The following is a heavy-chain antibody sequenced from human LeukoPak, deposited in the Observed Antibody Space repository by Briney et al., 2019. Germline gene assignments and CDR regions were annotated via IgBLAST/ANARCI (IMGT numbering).Heavy chain of an antibody. V-gene: IGHV4-39*01. D-gene: IGHD3-22*01. Sequence: SETLSLTCTVSGGSISSSSYYWGWIRQPPGKGLEWIGSIYYSGSTYYNPSLKSRVTISVDTSKNQFSLKLSSVTAADTAVYYCATHTNNYYDSSGYSDYWGQRTLVTVSS. CDR3: ATHTNNYYDSSGYSDY. J-gene: IGHJ4*02. CDR2: IYYSGST. CDR1: GGSISSSSYY.